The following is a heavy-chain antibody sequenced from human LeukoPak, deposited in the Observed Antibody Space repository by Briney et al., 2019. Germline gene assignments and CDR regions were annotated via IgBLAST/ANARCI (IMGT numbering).Heavy chain of an antibody. CDR3: AKDPDGYFYN. CDR1: GFTFDDYA. Sequence: GGSLRLSCAAAGFTFDDYAMRWVRQAPGKGLEWVSLTSGDGGSTYYSDSVKGRFTTSRDNSTKSLYLQMNSLRTEGTALYYCAKDPDGYFYNSGQRALV. D-gene: IGHD5-24*01. V-gene: IGHV3-43*02. J-gene: IGHJ4*03. CDR2: TSGDGGST.